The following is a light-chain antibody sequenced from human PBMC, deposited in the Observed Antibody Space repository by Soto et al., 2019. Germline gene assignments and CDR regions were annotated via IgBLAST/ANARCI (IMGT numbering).Light chain of an antibody. CDR3: SSYSGTNYHYV. CDR2: EVS. V-gene: IGLV2-8*01. J-gene: IGLJ1*01. CDR1: SSDVGGYNY. Sequence: QSVLTQPPSASGSFGQSVTISCPGNSSDVGGYNYVSWYQQHPGKAPKLMIYEVSERPSGVPDRFSGSKSGNTASLTVSGLQADDEADYYCSSYSGTNYHYVFGTGTKVTVL.